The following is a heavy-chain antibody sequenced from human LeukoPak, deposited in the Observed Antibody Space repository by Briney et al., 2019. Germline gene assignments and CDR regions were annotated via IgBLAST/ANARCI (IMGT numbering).Heavy chain of an antibody. D-gene: IGHD3-9*01. V-gene: IGHV4-59*12. CDR2: IYYTGST. Sequence: PSETLSLTCTVSGGSISNYYWNWIRQPPGKGLEFIGYIYYTGSTNYNPSLKSRVTISVDTSKNQFSLKLSSVTAADTAVYYCARGELYYDILTGYYSHSIFDYWGQGTLVTVSS. CDR3: ARGELYYDILTGYYSHSIFDY. CDR1: GGSISNYY. J-gene: IGHJ4*02.